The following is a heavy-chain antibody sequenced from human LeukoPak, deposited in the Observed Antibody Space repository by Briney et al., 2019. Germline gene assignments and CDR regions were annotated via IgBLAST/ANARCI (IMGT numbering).Heavy chain of an antibody. CDR2: INTDESKI. CDR1: GFTFSSHW. V-gene: IGHV3-74*01. J-gene: IGHJ3*01. CDR3: ARNLVHLWNVFDF. Sequence: GGSLRLSCAASGFTFSSHWMHWVRQTPGKGLVWVSRINTDESKINHADSVKGRFTVSRDNAKNSLYLQMSSLRAEDTAVYHCARNLVHLWNVFDFWGLGTMVTVSS. D-gene: IGHD5-18*01.